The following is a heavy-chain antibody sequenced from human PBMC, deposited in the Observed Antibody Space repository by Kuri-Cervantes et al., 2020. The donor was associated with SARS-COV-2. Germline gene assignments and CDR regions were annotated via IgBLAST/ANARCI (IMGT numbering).Heavy chain of an antibody. J-gene: IGHJ3*01. CDR1: GGSFNSHY. V-gene: IGHV4-59*11. D-gene: IGHD1-26*01. CDR3: AIGDAILGTDAFDV. Sequence: LRLSCTVSGGSFNSHYCTWIRQPPGKGLEWIGYFYYVGITNYNHSLKSRLTISVDTFKSQFSLKLSSVTAADTAVYYCAIGDAILGTDAFDVWGQGTMVTVSS. CDR2: FYYVGIT.